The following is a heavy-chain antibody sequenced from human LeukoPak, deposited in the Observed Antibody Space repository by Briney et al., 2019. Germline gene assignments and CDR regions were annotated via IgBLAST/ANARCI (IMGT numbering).Heavy chain of an antibody. CDR1: GGSFSGYY. J-gene: IGHJ4*02. CDR2: INHSGST. D-gene: IGHD3-10*01. CDR3: ARGHGVHLY. Sequence: PSETLSLTCAVYGGSFSGYYWSWIRHPPGKGLEWIGEINHSGSTNYNPSLKSRVTISVDTSKNQFSLKLSSVTAADTAVYYCARGHGVHLYWGQGTLVTVSS. V-gene: IGHV4-34*01.